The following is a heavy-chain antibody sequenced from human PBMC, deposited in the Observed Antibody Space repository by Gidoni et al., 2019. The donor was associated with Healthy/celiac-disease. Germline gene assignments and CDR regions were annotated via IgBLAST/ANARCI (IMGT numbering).Heavy chain of an antibody. CDR2: IYESGST. CDR1: GGPVSSGSYY. Sequence: QVQLQESGPGLVKPSETLSLTCTVSGGPVSSGSYYWSWIRQPPGKGLAWIGYIYESGSTHYNPSLKSRVTISVDTSKNQFSLKLSSVTAADTAVYYCARTGDFGVVIGAFDIWGQGTMVTVSS. J-gene: IGHJ3*02. CDR3: ARTGDFGVVIGAFDI. V-gene: IGHV4-61*01. D-gene: IGHD3-3*01.